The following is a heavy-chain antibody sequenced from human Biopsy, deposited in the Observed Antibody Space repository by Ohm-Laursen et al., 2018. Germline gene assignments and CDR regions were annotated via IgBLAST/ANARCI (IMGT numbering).Heavy chain of an antibody. J-gene: IGHJ4*02. CDR2: LSSRGSNI. D-gene: IGHD3-3*01. Sequence: SLRLSCAASGFTFSDYYMSWIRQAPGKGLEWISYLSSRGSNIYYADSVKGRFTVSRDNANNSLFLQMNGLRAEDTAVYYCARFPDFWSGYYVDSWGQGILVTVSS. CDR1: GFTFSDYY. CDR3: ARFPDFWSGYYVDS. V-gene: IGHV3-11*01.